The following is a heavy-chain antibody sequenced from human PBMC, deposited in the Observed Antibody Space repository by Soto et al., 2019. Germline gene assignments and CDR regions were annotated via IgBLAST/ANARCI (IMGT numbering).Heavy chain of an antibody. CDR3: ARARPMAAAGTDAYYYYGMDV. Sequence: ASETLSLTCTVSGGSISSYYWSWIRQPPGKGLEWIGYIYYSGSTNYNPSLKSRVTISVDTSKNQFSLKLSSVTAADTAVYYCARARPMAAAGTDAYYYYGMDVWGQGTTVTVSS. D-gene: IGHD6-13*01. V-gene: IGHV4-59*01. J-gene: IGHJ6*02. CDR1: GGSISSYY. CDR2: IYYSGST.